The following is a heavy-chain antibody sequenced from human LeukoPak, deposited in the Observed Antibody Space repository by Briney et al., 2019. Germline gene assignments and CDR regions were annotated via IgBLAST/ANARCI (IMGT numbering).Heavy chain of an antibody. CDR2: IKDDGRQK. V-gene: IGHV3-7*01. CDR3: ARDASRGFDT. D-gene: IGHD5-24*01. J-gene: IGHJ4*02. CDR1: GFTFSRYW. Sequence: GGSLRLSCAPSGFTFSRYWMTWVQQPPGKGLEWVASIKDDGRQKYYLDSVKGRFSVSRDNAKNSVYLQMDSLRAEDTALYYCARDASRGFDTWGQGTLVTVSS.